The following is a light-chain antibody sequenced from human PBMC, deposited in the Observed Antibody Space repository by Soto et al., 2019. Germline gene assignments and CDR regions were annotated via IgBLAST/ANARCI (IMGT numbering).Light chain of an antibody. CDR1: SSDVGTYNL. Sequence: SALTQPASVSGSPGQSITISCTGTSSDVGTYNLVSWYQQHPGKAPKLLIYEVRKRPSSISSRFSGSKSDNTASLTISGLQAEDEADYYCCSYAGSNSVVFGGGTKLTVL. CDR2: EVR. CDR3: CSYAGSNSVV. J-gene: IGLJ3*02. V-gene: IGLV2-23*02.